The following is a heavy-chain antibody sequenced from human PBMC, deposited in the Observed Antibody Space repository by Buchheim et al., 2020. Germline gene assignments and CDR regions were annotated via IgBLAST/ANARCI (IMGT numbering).Heavy chain of an antibody. V-gene: IGHV1-2*06. J-gene: IGHJ5*02. D-gene: IGHD3-3*01. Sequence: QVQLVQSGAEVKKPGASVKVSCKASGYTFTGYYMHWVRQAPGQGLEWMGRINPNSGGTNYAQKFQGRVTMTRDTSISTAYMELSRLRSDDTAVYYCARDERYYDFWSGYHPRKNWFDPWGQGTL. CDR2: INPNSGGT. CDR3: ARDERYYDFWSGYHPRKNWFDP. CDR1: GYTFTGYY.